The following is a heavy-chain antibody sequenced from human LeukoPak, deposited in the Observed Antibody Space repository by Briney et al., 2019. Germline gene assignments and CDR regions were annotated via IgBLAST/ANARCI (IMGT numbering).Heavy chain of an antibody. CDR2: IYYSGST. D-gene: IGHD3-3*01. J-gene: IGHJ4*02. CDR1: GDSLSSYY. Sequence: SETLSLTCTVSGDSLSSYYWSWIRQPPGKGLEWIGYIYYSGSTNYNPSLKSRVTISVDTSKNQFSLKLSSVTAADTAVYYCARVRSRYYFDYWGQGTLVTVSS. CDR3: ARVRSRYYFDY. V-gene: IGHV4-59*01.